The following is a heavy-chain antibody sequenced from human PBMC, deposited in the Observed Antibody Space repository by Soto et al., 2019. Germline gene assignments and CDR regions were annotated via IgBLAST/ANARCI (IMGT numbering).Heavy chain of an antibody. V-gene: IGHV4-34*01. Sequence: NPSETLSLTCAVYGGSFSGYYWSWIRQPPGKGLEWIGEINHSGSTNYNPSLKSRVTISVDTSKNQFSLKLSSVTAADTAVYYCARGVYYYGSGRPRWFDPWGQGTLVTVSS. D-gene: IGHD3-10*01. CDR1: GGSFSGYY. CDR3: ARGVYYYGSGRPRWFDP. J-gene: IGHJ5*02. CDR2: INHSGST.